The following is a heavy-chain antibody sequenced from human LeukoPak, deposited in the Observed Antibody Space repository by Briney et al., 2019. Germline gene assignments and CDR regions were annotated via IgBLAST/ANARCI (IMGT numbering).Heavy chain of an antibody. V-gene: IGHV3-23*01. CDR3: ARNSGWYGIS. D-gene: IGHD6-19*01. CDR2: IEYGESTT. Sequence: GGSLRLSCTASGFTFGDYAMSWFRQAPGKGLEWVSSIEYGESTTHYADSVRGRFTISRDNYKNTLYLQLTSLSDDDTAVYFCARNSGWYGISWGQGTLVIVSS. CDR1: GFTFGDYA. J-gene: IGHJ4*02.